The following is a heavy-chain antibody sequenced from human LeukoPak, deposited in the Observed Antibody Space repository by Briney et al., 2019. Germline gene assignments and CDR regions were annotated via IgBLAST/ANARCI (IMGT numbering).Heavy chain of an antibody. D-gene: IGHD3-3*01. J-gene: IGHJ4*02. CDR3: ARVYYDFWSGYYVDY. Sequence: PGGSLRLSCAASGFTVSNNYMSWVRQAPGKGLEWVSVIYSGGSTYYADSVKGRFTISRDNSKNTLYLQMNSLRAEDTAVYYCARVYYDFWSGYYVDYWGQGTLVTVSS. CDR1: GFTVSNNY. V-gene: IGHV3-53*01. CDR2: IYSGGST.